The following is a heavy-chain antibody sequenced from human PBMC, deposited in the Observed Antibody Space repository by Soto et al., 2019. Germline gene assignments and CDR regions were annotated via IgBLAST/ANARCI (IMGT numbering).Heavy chain of an antibody. D-gene: IGHD1-1*01. CDR1: GFSFSSYG. CDR2: ISYDGADE. J-gene: IGHJ4*02. V-gene: IGHV3-30*18. Sequence: QVQLVESGGGVVQPGRSLRLSCAASGFSFSSYGMHWVRQAPGKGLEWVAMISYDGADEYYADSVKGRFTISRDNSKNAVYLQMNNLRAEDTAVFYCAKQESHWNDHFDYWGEGTLVTVSS. CDR3: AKQESHWNDHFDY.